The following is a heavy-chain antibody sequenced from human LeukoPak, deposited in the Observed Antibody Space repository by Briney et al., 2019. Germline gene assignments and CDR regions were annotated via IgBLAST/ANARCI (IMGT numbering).Heavy chain of an antibody. CDR3: ARQGPGYCSSTSCYGVDY. CDR2: INTNTGNP. D-gene: IGHD2-2*01. J-gene: IGHJ4*02. Sequence: GASVKVSCKASGYTLTSYAMNWVRQAPGQGLEWMGWINTNTGNPTYAQGFTGRFIFSLDTSVSTAYLQISSLKAEDTAVYYCARQGPGYCSSTSCYGVDYWGQGTLVTVSS. V-gene: IGHV7-4-1*02. CDR1: GYTLTSYA.